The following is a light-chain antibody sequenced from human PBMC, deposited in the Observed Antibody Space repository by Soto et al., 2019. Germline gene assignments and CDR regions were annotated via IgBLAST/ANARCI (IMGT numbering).Light chain of an antibody. V-gene: IGLV2-14*03. CDR3: SSFTSSITYV. J-gene: IGLJ1*01. CDR1: RSDVGGYNY. CDR2: EVT. Sequence: QSVLTQPASVSGSPGQSITISCTGTRSDVGGYNYVSWYQQHPGKAPKVMIYEVTYRPAGVSSRFSGSKSGNTAYLTISGLQAEDEADYYCSSFTSSITYVFGTGTQLTVL.